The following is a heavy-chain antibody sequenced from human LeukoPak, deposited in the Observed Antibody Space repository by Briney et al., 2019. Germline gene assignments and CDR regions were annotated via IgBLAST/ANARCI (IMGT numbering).Heavy chain of an antibody. CDR1: GYTFTSYG. CDR2: ISAYNGNT. CDR3: ARAQSIDDWFDP. Sequence: ASVKVSCKASGYTFTSYGISWVRQAPGQGLEWMGWISAYNGNTNYAQKLQGRVTMTTDTPTSTAYMELRSLRSDDTAVYYCARAQSIDDWFDPWGQGTLVTVSS. J-gene: IGHJ5*02. D-gene: IGHD6-6*01. V-gene: IGHV1-18*01.